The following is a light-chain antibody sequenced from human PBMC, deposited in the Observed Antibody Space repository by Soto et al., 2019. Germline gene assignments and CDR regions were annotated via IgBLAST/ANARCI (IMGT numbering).Light chain of an antibody. J-gene: IGKJ4*01. Sequence: EIVLTQSPGTLSLSPGERATLSCRASQSVSSGFLAWYQQKPGQAPVLLIYAASNRATGIPDRFSGSGSETDFTLTINRLEPEDFAVYYCQQYAKSPITFGGGTKVEIK. V-gene: IGKV3-20*01. CDR1: QSVSSGF. CDR2: AAS. CDR3: QQYAKSPIT.